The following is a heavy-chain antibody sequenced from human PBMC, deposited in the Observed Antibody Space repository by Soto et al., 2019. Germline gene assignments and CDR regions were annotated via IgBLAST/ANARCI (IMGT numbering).Heavy chain of an antibody. D-gene: IGHD2-15*01. J-gene: IGHJ4*02. CDR2: VSIGGST. CDR3: AKRRGAGGHFDY. V-gene: IGHV3-23*01. Sequence: WGSLRLSCAASGFTFSSYAMDWDRKGPGKWLECVAVVSIGGSTHYADSVRGRFTISRDNSKNTLSLQMNSLTAEDTAVYFCAKRRGAGGHFDYWGQGALVTVSS. CDR1: GFTFSSYA.